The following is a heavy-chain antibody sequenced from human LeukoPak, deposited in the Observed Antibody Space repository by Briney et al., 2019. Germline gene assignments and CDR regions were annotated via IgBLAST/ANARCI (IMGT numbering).Heavy chain of an antibody. D-gene: IGHD3-10*01. CDR2: IYHSGST. CDR3: ARDRITMVRGVTPLDY. Sequence: LSLTCTVSRGSISSGAYYWSWIRQHPGKGLEWLGYIYHSGSTYYNPSLESRISISLDTSKNQFSLKLSSVTAADTAVYYCARDRITMVRGVTPLDYWGQGTLVTVSS. V-gene: IGHV4-31*03. J-gene: IGHJ4*02. CDR1: RGSISSGAYY.